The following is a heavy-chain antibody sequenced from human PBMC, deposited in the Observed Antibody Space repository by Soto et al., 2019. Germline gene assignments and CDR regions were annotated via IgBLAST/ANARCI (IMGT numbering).Heavy chain of an antibody. CDR3: AKNEGYSSGWYLD. CDR2: ISGSGGGK. D-gene: IGHD6-19*01. V-gene: IGHV3-23*01. J-gene: IGHJ4*02. CDR1: GFTFSSYG. Sequence: EVQQLESGGGLVQPGGSLRLSCAASGFTFSSYGMSWVRQPPGKGLEWVSAISGSGGGKYNADSGKGRFTISRDNSKNTVYLQMNSLRAEDPAVYYCAKNEGYSSGWYLDWGQGTLVTVSS.